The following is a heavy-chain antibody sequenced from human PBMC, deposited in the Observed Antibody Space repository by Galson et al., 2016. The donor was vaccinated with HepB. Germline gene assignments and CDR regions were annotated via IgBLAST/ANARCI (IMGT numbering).Heavy chain of an antibody. Sequence: SLRLSCAVSGFFFENYGVHWVRQAPGKGLEWVAVILYDGSNQHYADPVKGRFTISRDNSKNTLYLQMNSLRAEDTAVYYCARDGNADSPWGPGTLVTVSS. CDR2: ILYDGSNQ. V-gene: IGHV3-33*08. CDR1: GFFFENYG. D-gene: IGHD4-23*01. CDR3: ARDGNADSP. J-gene: IGHJ5*02.